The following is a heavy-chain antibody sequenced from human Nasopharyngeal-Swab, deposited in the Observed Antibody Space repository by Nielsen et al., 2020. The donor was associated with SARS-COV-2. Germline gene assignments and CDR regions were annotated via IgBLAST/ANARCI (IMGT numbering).Heavy chain of an antibody. V-gene: IGHV3-30-3*01. CDR1: GFTFSSYA. D-gene: IGHD6-19*01. J-gene: IGHJ5*02. CDR2: ISYDGSNK. Sequence: GESLKISCAASGFTFSSYAMHWVRQAQGKGLEWVAVISYDGSNKYYADSVKGRFTISRDNSKNTLYLQMNSLRAEDTAVYYCARVMGSGWFPWGQGTLVTVSS. CDR3: ARVMGSGWFP.